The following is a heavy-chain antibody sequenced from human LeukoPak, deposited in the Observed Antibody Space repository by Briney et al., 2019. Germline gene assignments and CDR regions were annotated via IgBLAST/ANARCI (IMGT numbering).Heavy chain of an antibody. D-gene: IGHD4-23*01. CDR2: VSGSGGST. CDR1: GFTFSSYA. J-gene: IGHJ6*03. Sequence: GVSLRLSCAASGFTFSSYAMIWLRQAPGKGRVGVSAVSGSGGSTNYADSVRGRFTISRDNSKNTLHLQMNRLRAEDTAAYYCAKDSDYGGYAYMDVWGKGTTVTVSS. CDR3: AKDSDYGGYAYMDV. V-gene: IGHV3-23*01.